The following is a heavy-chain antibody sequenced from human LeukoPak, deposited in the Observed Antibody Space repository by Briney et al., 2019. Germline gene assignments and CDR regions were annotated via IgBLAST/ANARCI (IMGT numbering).Heavy chain of an antibody. J-gene: IGHJ3*02. CDR1: GFTFSTYG. Sequence: GGSLRLSCAASGFTFSTYGMHWVRQAPGKGLEWVSGISWNSGSIGYADSVKGRFTISRDNAKNSLYLQMNSLRAEDTALYYCAKDRGSSWYGAFDIWGQGTMVTVSS. CDR2: ISWNSGSI. CDR3: AKDRGSSWYGAFDI. D-gene: IGHD6-13*01. V-gene: IGHV3-9*01.